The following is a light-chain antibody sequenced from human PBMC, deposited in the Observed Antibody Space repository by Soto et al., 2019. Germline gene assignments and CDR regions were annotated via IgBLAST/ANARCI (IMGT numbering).Light chain of an antibody. Sequence: QSALTQPASVSGSPGQSITISCTGTSSDIGSYNLVSWYQQHPGKAPKVMIYEGSKRPSGVSNRFSGSKSGNTASLFISGLQAEDEADYYCSSYTSDSSYVFGSGTKVTVL. J-gene: IGLJ1*01. CDR3: SSYTSDSSYV. V-gene: IGLV2-14*02. CDR2: EGS. CDR1: SSDIGSYNL.